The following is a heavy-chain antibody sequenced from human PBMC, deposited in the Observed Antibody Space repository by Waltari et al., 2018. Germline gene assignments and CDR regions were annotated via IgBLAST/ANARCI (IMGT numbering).Heavy chain of an antibody. CDR2: INHSGST. D-gene: IGHD3-22*01. J-gene: IGHJ4*02. CDR3: ARAQRYYSSSGYQGLKY. CDR1: GGSFSGYY. V-gene: IGHV4-34*01. Sequence: QVQLQQWGAGLLKPSETLSLTCAVYGGSFSGYYWSWIRQPPGKGLEWIGEINHSGSTNYNPALKSRVTISVDTSKNQFSLKLSSGTAADTAVYYCARAQRYYSSSGYQGLKYWGQGTLVTVSS.